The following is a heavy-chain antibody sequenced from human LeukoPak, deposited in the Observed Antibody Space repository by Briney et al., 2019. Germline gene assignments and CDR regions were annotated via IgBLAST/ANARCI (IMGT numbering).Heavy chain of an antibody. J-gene: IGHJ2*01. V-gene: IGHV3-49*03. Sequence: GGSLRLSCTSSGFKFEDFTLSWFRQAPGKGLEWVGFIRAKAYGGTAQYAASVRGRFSISRDDSENIAYLQMNSLKTEDTAVYYCTRDAPETADQYVSMTYLSGYWYFDLWGPGTLVSVSS. CDR1: GFKFEDFT. CDR2: IRAKAYGGTA. D-gene: IGHD2/OR15-2a*01. CDR3: TRDAPETADQYVSMTYLSGYWYFDL.